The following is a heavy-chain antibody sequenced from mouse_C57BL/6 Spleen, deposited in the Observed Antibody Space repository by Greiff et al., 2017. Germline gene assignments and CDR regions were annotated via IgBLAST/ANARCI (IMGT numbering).Heavy chain of an antibody. Sequence: QVQLQQPGAELVMPGASVKLSCKASGYTFTSYWMHWVKKRPGQGLEWIGEIDPSDSYITYNQKFKGKSTLTVDKSSSTAYMQLSSLTSEDSAVYYCAVITTVPATGDYWGQGTTLTVSA. V-gene: IGHV1-69*01. CDR3: AVITTVPATGDY. D-gene: IGHD1-1*01. CDR1: GYTFTSYW. CDR2: IDPSDSYI. J-gene: IGHJ2*01.